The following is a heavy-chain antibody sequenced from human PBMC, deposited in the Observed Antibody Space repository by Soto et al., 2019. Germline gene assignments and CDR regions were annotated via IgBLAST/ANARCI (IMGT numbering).Heavy chain of an antibody. Sequence: QVQLVQSGAEVKKPGSSVQVSCTASGGTFSSYAISWVRQAPGQGLEWMGGIIPIFGTANYAQKFQGRVMITADESTSTAYLELSSLSSDDTAVYYCARGWQLAAFDHWGQEPLVTVSS. CDR3: ARGWQLAAFDH. D-gene: IGHD6-6*01. CDR2: IIPIFGTA. CDR1: GGTFSSYA. V-gene: IGHV1-69*01. J-gene: IGHJ4*02.